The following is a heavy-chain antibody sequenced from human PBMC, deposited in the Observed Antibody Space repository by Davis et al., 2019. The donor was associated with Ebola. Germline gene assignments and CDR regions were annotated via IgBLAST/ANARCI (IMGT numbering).Heavy chain of an antibody. D-gene: IGHD2-15*01. V-gene: IGHV1-46*01. Sequence: AASVKVSCKASGYTLTSYSFHWVRQAPGQGLEWMGRINPSGGSTTYAQKFQGRVTMTRDTSTSTVYMELNSLRSEDTAVYYCARPHSSLDIVVVVAATFGFDIWGQGTMVIVSS. CDR2: INPSGGST. CDR3: ARPHSSLDIVVVVAATFGFDI. CDR1: GYTLTSYS. J-gene: IGHJ3*02.